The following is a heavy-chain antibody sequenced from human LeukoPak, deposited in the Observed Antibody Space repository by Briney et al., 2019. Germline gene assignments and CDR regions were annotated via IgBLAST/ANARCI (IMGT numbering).Heavy chain of an antibody. J-gene: IGHJ4*02. Sequence: ASVKVSCKASGYTFTSYYMHWVRQAPGQGREWMGIINPSGGSTSYAQKFQGRVTMTTDTSTSTAYMELRSLRSDDTAVYYCARGGSSGWRTPTDDYWGQGTLVTVSS. CDR2: INPSGGST. CDR3: ARGGSSGWRTPTDDY. V-gene: IGHV1-46*01. CDR1: GYTFTSYY. D-gene: IGHD6-19*01.